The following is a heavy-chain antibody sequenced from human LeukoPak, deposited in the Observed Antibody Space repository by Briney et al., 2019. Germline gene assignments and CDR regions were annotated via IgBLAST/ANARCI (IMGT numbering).Heavy chain of an antibody. J-gene: IGHJ6*03. CDR3: TRASPGPDSSAYYPLYYYYYMDV. CDR1: GFTVSSNY. V-gene: IGHV3-49*04. Sequence: GGSLRLTCAASGFTVSSNYMSWVRQAPGKGLEWVGFIRSKAYGGTTEYAASVKGRFTISRDDSKSIAYLQMNSLKTEDTAVYYCTRASPGPDSSAYYPLYYYYYMDVWGKGTTVTISS. CDR2: IRSKAYGGTT. D-gene: IGHD3-22*01.